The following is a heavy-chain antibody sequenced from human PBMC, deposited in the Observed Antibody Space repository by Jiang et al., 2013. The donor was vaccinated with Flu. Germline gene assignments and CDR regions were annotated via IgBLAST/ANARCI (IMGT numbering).Heavy chain of an antibody. CDR1: GFSFNYYA. D-gene: IGHD3-3*01. V-gene: IGHV3-30*02. CDR3: ATLRGSSYDTYLADY. Sequence: LVESGGGVVLPGGSLRLSCAASGFSFNYYAMHWVRQAPGKGLEWVANIRFDGSDKYYSDSVKGRFTISRDNSKNTLYLQMNSLRLEDTAVYYCATLRGSSYDTYLADYWGQGTLVTVSS. CDR2: IRFDGSDK. J-gene: IGHJ4*02.